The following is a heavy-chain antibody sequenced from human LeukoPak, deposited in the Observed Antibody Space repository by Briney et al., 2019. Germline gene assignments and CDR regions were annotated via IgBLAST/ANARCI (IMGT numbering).Heavy chain of an antibody. CDR1: GGSISSYY. Sequence: PSETLSLTCTVSGGSISSYYWSWIRQPPGKGLEWIGYIYYSGSTSYNPSLKSRVTISVDTSKNQFSLKLSSVTAADTAVYYCARAKEYSYDYFDYWGQGTLVTVSS. D-gene: IGHD5-18*01. CDR3: ARAKEYSYDYFDY. V-gene: IGHV4-59*01. J-gene: IGHJ4*02. CDR2: IYYSGST.